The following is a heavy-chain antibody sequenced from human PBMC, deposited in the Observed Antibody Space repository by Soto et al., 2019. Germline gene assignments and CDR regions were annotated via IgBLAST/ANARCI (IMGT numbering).Heavy chain of an antibody. V-gene: IGHV1-69*12. CDR1: GGTFSSYA. CDR3: ARDTPFHPVDYGNYYYGMDV. CDR2: IIPIFGTA. D-gene: IGHD4-17*01. Sequence: QVQLVQSGAEVKKPGSSVKVSCKASGGTFSSYAISWVRQAPGQGLEWMGGIIPIFGTANHAQKFQGRVTITADESTSTAYMELSSLRSEDTAVYYCARDTPFHPVDYGNYYYGMDVWGQGTTVTVSS. J-gene: IGHJ6*02.